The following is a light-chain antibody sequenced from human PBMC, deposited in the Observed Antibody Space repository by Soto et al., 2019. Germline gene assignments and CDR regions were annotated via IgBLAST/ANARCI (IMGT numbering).Light chain of an antibody. CDR2: EAS. V-gene: IGKV1-5*03. CDR3: QRYNTFLT. CDR1: HNLDKW. J-gene: IGKJ4*01. Sequence: DIQMTQSPSTLSASVGDRVTITCRASHNLDKWLAWYQQKPGKAPKLLIYEASSLQSGVPSRFSGSGSGTEFTLTITSLQPDDFATYYCQRYNTFLTFGGGTKVDNK.